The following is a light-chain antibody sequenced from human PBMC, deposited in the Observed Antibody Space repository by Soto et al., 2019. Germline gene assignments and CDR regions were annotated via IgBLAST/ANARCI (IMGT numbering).Light chain of an antibody. Sequence: SYELTQPSSVSVSPGQTARITCSGDALPKQYAYWYQQKPGQAPVLVMYKDNEMPSGIPERFSGSTSGITVTLTVDGVLSDDGAAYCCQSSDSSGRYAHVFGTGTKLTV. J-gene: IGLJ1*01. CDR1: ALPKQY. CDR3: QSSDSSGRYAHV. V-gene: IGLV3-25*02. CDR2: KDN.